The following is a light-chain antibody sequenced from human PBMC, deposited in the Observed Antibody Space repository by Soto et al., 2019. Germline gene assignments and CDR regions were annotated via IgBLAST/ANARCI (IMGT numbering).Light chain of an antibody. J-gene: IGKJ1*01. CDR1: QSISSW. CDR3: QQYKRFWT. Sequence: DIQMTQSPSILSASVGDRVTITCRASQSISSWLAWFQQKPGKAPKLLIYDASTLESGVPSRFSGSGSGTEFTLTISSLQPEDFATYYCQQYKRFWTFGQGTKVDIK. V-gene: IGKV1-5*01. CDR2: DAS.